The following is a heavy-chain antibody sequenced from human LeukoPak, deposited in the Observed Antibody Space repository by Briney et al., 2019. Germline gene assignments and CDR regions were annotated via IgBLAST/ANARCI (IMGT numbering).Heavy chain of an antibody. J-gene: IGHJ4*02. Sequence: GGSLRLSCAASGFTFTDRYMSWVRQAPGKGLEWVSVIYTGGSTYYADSVKGRCTISRDNSKNTLYLQMNSLRAEDTAVYYCARGYYGSGSYPRSGYPPFDYWGQGTLVTVSS. CDR3: ARGYYGSGSYPRSGYPPFDY. V-gene: IGHV3-53*01. CDR2: IYTGGST. CDR1: GFTFTDRY. D-gene: IGHD3-10*01.